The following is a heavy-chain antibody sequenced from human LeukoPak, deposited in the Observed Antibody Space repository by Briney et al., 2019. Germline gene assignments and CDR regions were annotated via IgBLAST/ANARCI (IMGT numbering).Heavy chain of an antibody. V-gene: IGHV4-39*01. CDR2: IYYRGRT. CDR3: ARQKILDDNYDSSGYYVDQ. CDR1: NGSIITSSYY. J-gene: IGHJ4*02. Sequence: SETLSLTCTVSNGSIITSSYYWAWIRQPPGKGPEWIGSIYYRGRTYYNPPLKIRVTISADTSKNQFSLNLSSVTASDTAVYYCARQKILDDNYDSSGYYVDQWGQGSLVTVSS. D-gene: IGHD3-22*01.